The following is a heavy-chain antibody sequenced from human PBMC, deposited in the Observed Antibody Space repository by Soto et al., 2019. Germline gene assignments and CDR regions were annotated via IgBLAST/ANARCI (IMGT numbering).Heavy chain of an antibody. J-gene: IGHJ6*02. CDR2: ISGSGGST. D-gene: IGHD3-22*01. Sequence: CLRLCCAPSGFPFCSYAIAWVRTASGKGLEWVSGISGSGGSTYYADSVKGRFTISRDNSKNTMYLQMNSLRAEDTAVYYCAKGVRSYYYYGMDVWGQGTTVPFS. CDR1: GFPFCSYA. CDR3: AKGVRSYYYYGMDV. V-gene: IGHV3-23*01.